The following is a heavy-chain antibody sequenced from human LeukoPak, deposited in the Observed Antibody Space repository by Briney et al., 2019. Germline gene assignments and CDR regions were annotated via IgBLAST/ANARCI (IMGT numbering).Heavy chain of an antibody. V-gene: IGHV3-23*01. CDR2: VSGSGGST. CDR3: ASGQQLVRDYYGMDV. CDR1: GFTFSSYA. D-gene: IGHD6-13*01. J-gene: IGHJ6*02. Sequence: PGGSLRLSCAASGFTFSSYAMSWVRQAPGKGLEWVSGVSGSGGSTYYADSVKGRFTISRDNSKNTLYLQMKNLRAEDTAVYYCASGQQLVRDYYGMDVWGQGTTVTVSS.